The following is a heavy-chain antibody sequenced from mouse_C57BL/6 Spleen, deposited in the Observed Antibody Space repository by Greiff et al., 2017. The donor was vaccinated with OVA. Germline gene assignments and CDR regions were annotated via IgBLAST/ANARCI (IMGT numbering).Heavy chain of an antibody. V-gene: IGHV1-82*01. CDR3: AREYGSSSYFDV. CDR1: GYAFSSSW. CDR2: IYPGDGDT. Sequence: VQLQQSGPELVKPGASVKISCKASGYAFSSSWMNWVKQRPGKGLEWIGRIYPGDGDTNYNGKFKGKATLTADKSSSTAYMQLSSLTSEDSAVYFCAREYGSSSYFDVWGTGTTVTVSS. J-gene: IGHJ1*03. D-gene: IGHD1-1*01.